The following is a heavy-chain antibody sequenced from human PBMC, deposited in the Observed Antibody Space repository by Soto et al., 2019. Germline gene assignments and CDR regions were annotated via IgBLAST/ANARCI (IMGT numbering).Heavy chain of an antibody. CDR1: GHTFSRYT. Sequence: QVQLVQSGAEVKKPGSSVKISCRASGHTFSRYTIHWLRQAPGQGLEWMGWINAENGNTESSERFQGSLTIARDRAASTVYMALSSLRPDDTAVYYCASNANGELSFYYYYRDVWGKGTAVTVSS. D-gene: IGHD3-16*01. CDR2: INAENGNT. V-gene: IGHV1-3*01. J-gene: IGHJ6*03. CDR3: ASNANGELSFYYYYRDV.